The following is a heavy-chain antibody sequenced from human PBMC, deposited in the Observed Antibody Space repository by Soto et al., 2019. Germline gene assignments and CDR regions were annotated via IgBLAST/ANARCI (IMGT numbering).Heavy chain of an antibody. CDR2: MTSDGRTI. J-gene: IGHJ4*02. V-gene: IGHV3-74*01. CDR1: GFSFGDSW. CDR3: ASAEVDY. Sequence: VGSLRLSCAASGFSFGDSWMHWVRQAPGKGPEWVSRMTSDGRTIQYADSVKGRFTASRDNAKSTLYLQMNSLRAEDTAVYYCASAEVDYWGPGTLVTVSS.